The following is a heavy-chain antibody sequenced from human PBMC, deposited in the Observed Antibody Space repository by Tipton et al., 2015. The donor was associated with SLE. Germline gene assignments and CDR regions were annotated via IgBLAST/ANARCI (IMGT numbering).Heavy chain of an antibody. CDR2: ISGSGGST. D-gene: IGHD5-24*01. CDR3: ATFSQRWLQNYIDY. V-gene: IGHV3-23*01. CDR1: GFDFKDAW. J-gene: IGHJ4*02. Sequence: SLRLSCAASGFDFKDAWLSWVRQAPGKGLEWVSGISGSGGSTYYADSVKGRFTISRDNSKNTLYLQMNSLRVEDTAVYRCATFSQRWLQNYIDYWGQGTLVTVSS.